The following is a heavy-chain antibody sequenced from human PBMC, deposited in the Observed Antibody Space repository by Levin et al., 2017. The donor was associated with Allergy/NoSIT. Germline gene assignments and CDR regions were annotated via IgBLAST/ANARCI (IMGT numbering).Heavy chain of an antibody. J-gene: IGHJ4*02. V-gene: IGHV3-23*01. CDR2: IDGIGSST. Sequence: PGGSLRLSCTASGFTFSSYAMSWVRQAPGKGLEWVSAIDGIGSSTYYADSVKGRFTISRDNSKNTLYLQMNSLRAEDTAVYYCAKDRKTVNTWSRDYWGQGTLVTVSS. CDR3: AKDRKTVNTWSRDY. D-gene: IGHD2-21*02. CDR1: GFTFSSYA.